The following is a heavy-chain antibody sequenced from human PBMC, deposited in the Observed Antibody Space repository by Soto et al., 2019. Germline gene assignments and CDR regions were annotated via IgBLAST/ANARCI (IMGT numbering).Heavy chain of an antibody. CDR1: PGSISSSY. Sequence: QVQLQESGPGLVKPSETLTLTCTVSPGSISSSYWTGIRPPPGRGLEWIGHVAYSGTTKYNPSLKSRGSISVSTSKRQFSLSLTSVTAAYTAVYYCAREAQDYYFDHWGQGILVTVSS. J-gene: IGHJ5*02. D-gene: IGHD1-26*01. CDR2: VAYSGTT. CDR3: AREAQDYYFDH. V-gene: IGHV4-59*01.